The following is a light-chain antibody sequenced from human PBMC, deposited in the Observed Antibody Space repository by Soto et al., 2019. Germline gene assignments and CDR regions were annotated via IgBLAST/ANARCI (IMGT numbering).Light chain of an antibody. Sequence: QSALTQPASVSGSPGQSITISCTGTSSDVGSYNLVSWYQQHPGKAPKLMIYEVSKRLSGVSNRFSGSKSGNTASLTISGLQAEDEADYYCCSYAGSSTYFFGTGTKVTVL. CDR3: CSYAGSSTYF. CDR2: EVS. J-gene: IGLJ1*01. CDR1: SSDVGSYNL. V-gene: IGLV2-23*02.